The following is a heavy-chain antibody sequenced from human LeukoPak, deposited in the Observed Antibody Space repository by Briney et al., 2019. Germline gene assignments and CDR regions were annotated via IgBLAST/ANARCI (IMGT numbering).Heavy chain of an antibody. CDR3: TRGVNLYGSGTYYFDN. CDR2: IYTSGST. Sequence: SETLSLTCTVSGGSITSYYWSWIRQPAGKGLEWIGRIYTSGSTNYNPSLKSRVTMSIDTSKNQFSLNLSSVTAADTAVYYCTRGVNLYGSGTYYFDNCGQGTLVTVSS. CDR1: GGSITSYY. V-gene: IGHV4-4*07. D-gene: IGHD3-10*01. J-gene: IGHJ4*02.